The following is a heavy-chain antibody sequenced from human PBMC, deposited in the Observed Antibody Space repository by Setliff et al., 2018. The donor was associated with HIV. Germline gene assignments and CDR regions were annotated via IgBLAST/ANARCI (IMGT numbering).Heavy chain of an antibody. CDR3: ARADSSSWFFATFDI. CDR2: IYHSGST. Sequence: PSETLSLTCTVSGDSINSGDYYWSWIRQPPGKGLEWIGYIYHSGSTHYNPSLNSRVAFSVDTSKNQFSLKLYSVTVADTAFYYCARADSSSWFFATFDIRGQGTMVTVS. CDR1: GDSINSGDYY. J-gene: IGHJ3*02. V-gene: IGHV4-30-4*01. D-gene: IGHD6-13*01.